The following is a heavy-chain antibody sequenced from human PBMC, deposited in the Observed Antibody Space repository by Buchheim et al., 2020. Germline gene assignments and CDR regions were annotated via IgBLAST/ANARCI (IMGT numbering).Heavy chain of an antibody. CDR3: ARDYLDYGGPGDWFDP. Sequence: QLQLQESGPGLVKPSETLSLTCTVSGGSISSSSYYWGWIRQPPGKGLEWIGSIYYSGSTYHNPSLKSRVTISVDTSKNQFSLKLSSVTAADTAVYYCARDYLDYGGPGDWFDPWGQGTL. V-gene: IGHV4-39*07. D-gene: IGHD4-23*01. CDR2: IYYSGST. CDR1: GGSISSSSYY. J-gene: IGHJ5*02.